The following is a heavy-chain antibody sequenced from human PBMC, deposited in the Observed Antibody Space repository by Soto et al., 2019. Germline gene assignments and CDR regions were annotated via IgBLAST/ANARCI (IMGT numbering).Heavy chain of an antibody. J-gene: IGHJ6*03. V-gene: IGHV1-18*01. CDR3: ARARDYDFWSGRLPYYYYYMDV. CDR2: ISAYNGNT. Sequence: QVPLVQSGAEVEKPGASVKVSCKASGYTFTSYGISWVRQAPGQGLEWMGWISAYNGNTNYAQKLQGRVTMTTDTSTSTAYMELRSLRSDDTAVYYCARARDYDFWSGRLPYYYYYMDVWGKGTTVTVSS. D-gene: IGHD3-3*01. CDR1: GYTFTSYG.